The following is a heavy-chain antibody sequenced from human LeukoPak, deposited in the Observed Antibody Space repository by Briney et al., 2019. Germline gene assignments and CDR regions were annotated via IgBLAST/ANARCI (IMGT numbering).Heavy chain of an antibody. CDR2: ISGSGGST. Sequence: PRGSLRLSCAASGFTFSSYAMSWVRQAPGKGLEWVSDISGSGGSTYYADSVKGRFTISRDNSKNTLYLQMNSLRAEDTAVYYCAKDRSCTNNICHGDFDYWGQGTLVTVSS. V-gene: IGHV3-23*01. D-gene: IGHD2-8*01. CDR3: AKDRSCTNNICHGDFDY. CDR1: GFTFSSYA. J-gene: IGHJ4*02.